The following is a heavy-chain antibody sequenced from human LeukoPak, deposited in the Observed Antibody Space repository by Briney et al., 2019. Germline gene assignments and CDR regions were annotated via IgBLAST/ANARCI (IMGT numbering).Heavy chain of an antibody. Sequence: ASVKASCKASGYTFTGYYMHWVRQAPGQGLEWMGRINPNSGGTNYAQKFQGRVTMTRDTSISTAYMELSRLRSDDTAVYYCARKVIFRSWYFDLWGRGTLVTVSS. CDR3: ARKVIFRSWYFDL. J-gene: IGHJ2*01. V-gene: IGHV1-2*06. D-gene: IGHD3-10*01. CDR2: INPNSGGT. CDR1: GYTFTGYY.